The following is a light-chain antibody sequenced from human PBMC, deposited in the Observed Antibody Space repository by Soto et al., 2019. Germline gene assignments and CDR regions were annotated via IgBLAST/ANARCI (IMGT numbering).Light chain of an antibody. V-gene: IGKV3-20*01. CDR1: QSVSSSY. J-gene: IGKJ1*01. CDR3: LQYNGYYRT. CDR2: GAS. Sequence: EIVLTQSPFSVCLSPVGRAILSCRGSQSVSSSYLAWYQQKPGQAPRLLIYGASSRATGIPDRFSGSGSGTTFTLTISSLQSDDFATYYCLQYNGYYRTFGQGTKVDIK.